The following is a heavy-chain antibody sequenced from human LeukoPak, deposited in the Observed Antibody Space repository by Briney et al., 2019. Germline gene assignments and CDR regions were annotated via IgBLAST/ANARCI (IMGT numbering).Heavy chain of an antibody. CDR1: GGSISSYY. CDR3: AREKYDFKDAFDI. CDR2: IYYSGST. D-gene: IGHD3-3*01. Sequence: SETLFLTCTVSGGSISSYYWSWIRQPPGKGLEWIGYIYYSGSTNYNPSLKSRVTISVDTSKNQFSLKLSSVTAADTAVYYCAREKYDFKDAFDIWGQGTMVTVSS. J-gene: IGHJ3*02. V-gene: IGHV4-59*01.